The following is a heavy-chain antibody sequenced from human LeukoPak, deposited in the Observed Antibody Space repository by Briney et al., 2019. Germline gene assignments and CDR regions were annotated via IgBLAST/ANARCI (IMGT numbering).Heavy chain of an antibody. Sequence: ASVKVSCKASGYTFTGYYMHWVRQAPGQGLEWMGRINPNSGGTNYAQKFQGRVTMTRDTSISTAYMELSRLGSDDTAVYYCARARYSSGWFRTTDAFDIWGQGTMVTVSS. CDR3: ARARYSSGWFRTTDAFDI. V-gene: IGHV1-2*06. CDR1: GYTFTGYY. D-gene: IGHD6-19*01. J-gene: IGHJ3*02. CDR2: INPNSGGT.